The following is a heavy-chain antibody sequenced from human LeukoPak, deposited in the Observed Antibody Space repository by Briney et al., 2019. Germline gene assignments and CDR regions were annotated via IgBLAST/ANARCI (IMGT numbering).Heavy chain of an antibody. D-gene: IGHD3-10*01. Sequence: PSETLSLTCAVYGGSFSGYYWGWIRQPPGKGLEWIGEINHSGSTNYNPSLKSRVTISVDTSKNQFSLKLSSVTAADTAVYYCARYYYGSGSPSSFDYWGQGTLVTVSS. CDR2: INHSGST. CDR1: GGSFSGYY. J-gene: IGHJ4*02. CDR3: ARYYYGSGSPSSFDY. V-gene: IGHV4-34*01.